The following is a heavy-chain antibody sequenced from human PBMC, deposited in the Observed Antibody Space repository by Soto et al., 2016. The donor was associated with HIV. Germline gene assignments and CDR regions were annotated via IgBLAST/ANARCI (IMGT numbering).Heavy chain of an antibody. CDR3: ARDRGYYYGSGSSKAVYYYGMDV. D-gene: IGHD3-10*01. J-gene: IGHJ6*02. CDR1: GFTFDDYG. V-gene: IGHV3-20*04. CDR2: INWNGGST. Sequence: EVQLVESGGGVVRPGGSLRLPCAASGFTFDDYGMSWVRQAPGKGLEWVSGINWNGGSTGYADSVKGRFTISRDNAKNSLYLQMNSLRAEDTALYYCARDRGYYYGSGSSKAVYYYGMDVWGQGTTVTVSS.